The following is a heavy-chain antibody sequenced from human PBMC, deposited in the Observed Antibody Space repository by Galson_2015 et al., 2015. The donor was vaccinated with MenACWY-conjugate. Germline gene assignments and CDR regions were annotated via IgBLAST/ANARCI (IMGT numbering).Heavy chain of an antibody. D-gene: IGHD3-22*01. Sequence: SLRLSCAASGFTFSSYWMSWVRQAPGKGLEWVANIKQDGSEKYYVDSVKGRFTISRDNAKNSLYLQMNSLRAEDTAVYYCAINGFYDSSGYYYSVDVWGKGTTVTVSS. CDR2: IKQDGSEK. V-gene: IGHV3-7*03. J-gene: IGHJ6*03. CDR3: AINGFYDSSGYYYSVDV. CDR1: GFTFSSYW.